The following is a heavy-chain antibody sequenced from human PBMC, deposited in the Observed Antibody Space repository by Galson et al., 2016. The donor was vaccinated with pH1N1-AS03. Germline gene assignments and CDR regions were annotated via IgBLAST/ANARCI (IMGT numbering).Heavy chain of an antibody. J-gene: IGHJ4*02. CDR2: ISSDGSKI. V-gene: IGHV3-30*04. D-gene: IGHD6-13*01. Sequence: SLRLSGAASGFTFSNYAMHWVRQAPGMGLEWVAIISSDGSKIHNADSVKGRFTISRDNSKNTLYLQMNSLRTDDTSVYYCAGSHRSSWHNRHYWGQGTLVTVSS. CDR1: GFTFSNYA. CDR3: AGSHRSSWHNRHY.